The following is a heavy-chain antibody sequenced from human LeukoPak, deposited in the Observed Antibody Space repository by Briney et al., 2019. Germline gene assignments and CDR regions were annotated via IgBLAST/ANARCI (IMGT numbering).Heavy chain of an antibody. V-gene: IGHV3-30*02. Sequence: GGSLRLSCAASGFTFSSYGMHWVRQAPGKGLEWVAFIRYDGSNKYYADSVKGRFTISRDNSKNTLYLQMNSLRAEDTAVYYCAKDIDDDYYGSGSTFDYWGQGTLVTVSS. CDR3: AKDIDDDYYGSGSTFDY. CDR1: GFTFSSYG. CDR2: IRYDGSNK. J-gene: IGHJ4*02. D-gene: IGHD3-10*01.